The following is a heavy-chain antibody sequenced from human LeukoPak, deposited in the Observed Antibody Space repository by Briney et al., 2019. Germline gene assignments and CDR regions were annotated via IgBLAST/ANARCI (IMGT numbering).Heavy chain of an antibody. V-gene: IGHV3-7*05. Sequence: GGSLRLSCAASGCTFTASWMTWVRQAPGKGLEWVANIKQDGNEKYYVDSVEGRFTISRDNAKNSMFLQMNSLRAEDTAVYYCATGGDGDFHWGQGTLVTVSS. CDR3: ATGGDGDFH. D-gene: IGHD4-17*01. CDR1: GCTFTASW. J-gene: IGHJ4*02. CDR2: IKQDGNEK.